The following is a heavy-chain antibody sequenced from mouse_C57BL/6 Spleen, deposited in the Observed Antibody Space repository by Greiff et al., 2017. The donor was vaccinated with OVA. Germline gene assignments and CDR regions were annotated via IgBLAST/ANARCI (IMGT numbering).Heavy chain of an antibody. D-gene: IGHD1-1*01. CDR1: GYTFTDYY. CDR2: IYPGSGNT. V-gene: IGHV1-76*01. J-gene: IGHJ2*01. Sequence: VKLVESGAELVRPGASVKLSCKASGYTFTDYYINWVKQRPGQGLEWIARIYPGSGNTYYNEKFKGKATLTAEKSSSTAYMQLSSLTSEDSAVYFCARGSYGSIDYWGQGTTLTVSS. CDR3: ARGSYGSIDY.